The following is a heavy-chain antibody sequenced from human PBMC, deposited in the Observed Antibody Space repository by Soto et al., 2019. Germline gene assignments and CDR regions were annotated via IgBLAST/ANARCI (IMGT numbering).Heavy chain of an antibody. CDR2: ANHSGEA. CDR1: GGSFRNYY. J-gene: IGHJ6*02. V-gene: IGHV4-34*01. Sequence: PSETLSLTCGVYGGSFRNYYWIWVRQPPGKGLEWIGEANHSGEATYNPSLQSRLTISLDTSNNQFSLKMTSVTAADTAMYYCAGLRKYGGYYDYYYGMDVWGQGTTVTVSS. CDR3: AGLRKYGGYYDYYYGMDV. D-gene: IGHD5-12*01.